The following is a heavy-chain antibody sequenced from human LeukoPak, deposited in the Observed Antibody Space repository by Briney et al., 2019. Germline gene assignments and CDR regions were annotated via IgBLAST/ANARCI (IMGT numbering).Heavy chain of an antibody. CDR2: IIPIFGTA. CDR3: ARVKWFPPRGWFDP. D-gene: IGHD3-22*01. V-gene: IGHV1-69*05. J-gene: IGHJ5*02. Sequence: SVKVSCKASGGTFSSYAISWVRQAPGQGLEWMGGIIPIFGTANYAQKFQGRVTITTDESTSTAYMELSSLRSEDTAVYYCARVKWFPPRGWFDPWGQGTLVTVSS. CDR1: GGTFSSYA.